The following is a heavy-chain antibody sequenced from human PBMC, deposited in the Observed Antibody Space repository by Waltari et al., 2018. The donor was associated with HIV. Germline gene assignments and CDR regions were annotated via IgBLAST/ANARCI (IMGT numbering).Heavy chain of an antibody. CDR3: VRDGPFVDVEY. V-gene: IGHV3-7*01. Sequence: EVELVASGGGLVQPGGSLRLSCVSSGFTLSGYWMRWVRQAPGKGLEWVANIKEDGGLEYYVDSVKGRFTISRDNPKNLLFLQMNSLRVEDTAVYYCVRDGPFVDVEYWGQGTLVTVSS. J-gene: IGHJ4*02. D-gene: IGHD5-12*01. CDR2: IKEDGGLE. CDR1: GFTLSGYW.